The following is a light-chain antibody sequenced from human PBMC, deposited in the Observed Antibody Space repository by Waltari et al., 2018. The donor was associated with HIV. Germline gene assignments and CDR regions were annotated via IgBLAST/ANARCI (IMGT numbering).Light chain of an antibody. J-gene: IGKJ3*01. CDR3: QKYYTTPFT. CDR1: QRVLYSSNNKNY. V-gene: IGKV4-1*01. CDR2: WAS. Sequence: DIVVTQSPASLAVSLAEGATINCKSSQRVLYSSNNKNYLTWYQQRPGQRPKMLIYWASTRESAVPDRLSGSGSGTDFTLNIRSLQAEDVAFYYCQKYYTTPFTFGPGTKVDIK.